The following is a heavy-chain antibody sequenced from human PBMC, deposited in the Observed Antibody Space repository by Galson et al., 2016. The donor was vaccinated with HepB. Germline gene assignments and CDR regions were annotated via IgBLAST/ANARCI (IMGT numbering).Heavy chain of an antibody. CDR2: VIPTP. Sequence: SVKVSCKASGGTFSSYAINWVRQAPGQGLEWMGRVIPTPKYAQKFQARVTFSADESTTTAYMVLRSLRSEDTAIYYCAWAVVAAATLDLWGQGTLLTVSS. CDR3: AWAVVAAATLDL. CDR1: GGTFSSYA. V-gene: IGHV1-69*13. D-gene: IGHD2-15*01. J-gene: IGHJ5*02.